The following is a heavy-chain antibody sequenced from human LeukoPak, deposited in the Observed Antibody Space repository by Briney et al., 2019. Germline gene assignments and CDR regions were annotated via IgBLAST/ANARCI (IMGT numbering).Heavy chain of an antibody. V-gene: IGHV3-64*01. Sequence: GGSLRLSCAASGFTVSSYAMHWVRQAPGKGLEYVSAISSNGGSTYYANSVKGRFTISRDNSKNTLYLQMGSLRAEDMAVYYCARSCRPSCFYYMDVWGKETTVTVSS. J-gene: IGHJ6*03. CDR2: ISSNGGST. CDR1: GFTVSSYA. CDR3: ARSCRPSCFYYMDV.